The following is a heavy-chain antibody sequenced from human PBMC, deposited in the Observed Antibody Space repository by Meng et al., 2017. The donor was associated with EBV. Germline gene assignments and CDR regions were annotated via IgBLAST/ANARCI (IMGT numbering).Heavy chain of an antibody. CDR1: GGPFRYYA. CDR2: FLPRLGAP. J-gene: IGHJ4*02. CDR3: ASESGRGYTPDY. V-gene: IGHV1-69*01. Sequence: QLGPSAAEVKKPGSSVKVACKTSGGPFRYYAISWVRQAPGQGLEWLGGFLPRLGAPNYAQKFHGRVKITADESTSTHYMDLSSLRSEDTAIYYCASESGRGYTPDYWGQGTLVTVSS. D-gene: IGHD3-10*01.